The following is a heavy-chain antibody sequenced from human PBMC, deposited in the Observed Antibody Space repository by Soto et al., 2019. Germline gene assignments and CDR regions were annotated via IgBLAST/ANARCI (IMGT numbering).Heavy chain of an antibody. Sequence: PGESVKSSCKGCGYSVTSYWRGWVRQMPGKGLEWMGIIYPGDSDTRYSPSFQGQVTISADKSISTAYLQWSSLKASDTAMYYCASQGTTGTVGAFDIWGQGTMVTVSS. CDR3: ASQGTTGTVGAFDI. J-gene: IGHJ3*02. V-gene: IGHV5-51*01. CDR2: IYPGDSDT. CDR1: GYSVTSYW. D-gene: IGHD1-1*01.